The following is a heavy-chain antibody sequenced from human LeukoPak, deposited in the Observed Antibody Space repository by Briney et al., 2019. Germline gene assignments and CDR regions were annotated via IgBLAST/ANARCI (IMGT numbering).Heavy chain of an antibody. CDR2: IKQDGSEK. D-gene: IGHD3-3*01. CDR1: GFTFSSYW. CDR3: ARAYYDFWSGYNDP. V-gene: IGHV3-7*04. J-gene: IGHJ5*02. Sequence: GGSLRLSCAASGFTFSSYWMSWVRQAPGKGLEWVANIKQDGSEKYYVDSVKGRFTISRDNAKNSLYLQMNSLRAEDTAVYYCARAYYDFWSGYNDPWGQGTLVTVSS.